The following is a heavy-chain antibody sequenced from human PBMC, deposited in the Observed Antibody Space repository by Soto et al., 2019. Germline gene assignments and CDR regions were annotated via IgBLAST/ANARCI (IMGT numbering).Heavy chain of an antibody. V-gene: IGHV1-69*06. CDR1: GGTFSGHA. J-gene: IGHJ4*02. Sequence: QVQLVQSGAEVKKPGSSVKVSCEASGGTFSGHAIRWVRQAPGQGPEWMGGLIPLFGTTQHAQNFQDRLRITADKSTSTAYMELTSLRFEDTAIYYCARGPNWGYRFDSWGQGTLVTVSS. D-gene: IGHD7-27*01. CDR3: ARGPNWGYRFDS. CDR2: LIPLFGTT.